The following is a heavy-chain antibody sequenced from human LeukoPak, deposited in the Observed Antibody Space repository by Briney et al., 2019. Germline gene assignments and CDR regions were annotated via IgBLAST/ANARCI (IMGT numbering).Heavy chain of an antibody. CDR1: GYTFTGYY. V-gene: IGHV1-2*06. J-gene: IGHJ5*02. D-gene: IGHD3-3*01. CDR2: INPNSGGT. Sequence: ASVKVSCKASGYTFTGYYMHWVRQAPGQGLEWMGRINPNSGGTNYAQKFQGRVTITADESTSTAYMELSSLRSEDTAVYYCAYVLRFLEPDNSFDPWGQGTLVTVSS. CDR3: AYVLRFLEPDNSFDP.